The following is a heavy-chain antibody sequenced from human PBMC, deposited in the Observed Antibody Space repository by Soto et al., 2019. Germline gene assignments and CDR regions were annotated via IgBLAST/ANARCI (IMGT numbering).Heavy chain of an antibody. CDR2: ISYDGSNK. CDR3: ARDRIAAQTGYLQH. D-gene: IGHD6-13*01. J-gene: IGHJ1*01. Sequence: PGGSLRLSCAAPGFPFSSYAMHWVRPAPGKGLEWVAVISYDGSNKYYADSVKGRFTISRDNSKNTLYLQMNSLRAEDTAVYYCARDRIAAQTGYLQHWGQGTLVTVSS. V-gene: IGHV3-30-3*01. CDR1: GFPFSSYA.